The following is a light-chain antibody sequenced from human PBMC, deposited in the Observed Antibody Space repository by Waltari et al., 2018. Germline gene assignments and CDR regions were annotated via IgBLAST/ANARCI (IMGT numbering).Light chain of an antibody. CDR1: SSNIGNNP. CDR3: AAWDDSLSGWL. Sequence: QSVLTQPPSASGTPGQRVTVSCSGSSSNIGNNPVNWYQQLPGTAPKLLIYRNCQLPSGSPDRFSGSTSGTSASLAISGLQSEDEADYYCAAWDDSLSGWLFGGGTKLTVL. V-gene: IGLV1-44*01. CDR2: RNC. J-gene: IGLJ3*02.